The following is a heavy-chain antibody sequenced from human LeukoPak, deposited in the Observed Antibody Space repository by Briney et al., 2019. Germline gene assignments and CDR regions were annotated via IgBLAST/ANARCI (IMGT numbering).Heavy chain of an antibody. V-gene: IGHV3-11*04. CDR3: ARDGTAAGLYFDL. CDR1: GFTFSDYY. J-gene: IGHJ4*01. CDR2: ISSSGSTI. D-gene: IGHD6-13*01. Sequence: PGGSLRLSCAASGFTFSDYYMSWIRQAPGKGLEWVSYISSSGSTIYYADSVKGRFTISRDNTKNSLYLQMSSLRAEDTAVYYCARDGTAAGLYFDLWGQGTLVTVSS.